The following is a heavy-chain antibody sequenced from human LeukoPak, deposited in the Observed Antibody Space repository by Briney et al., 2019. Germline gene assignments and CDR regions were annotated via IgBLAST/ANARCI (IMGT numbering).Heavy chain of an antibody. J-gene: IGHJ4*02. CDR2: IWYDGSNK. Sequence: GGSLRRSCAASGFTFSSYGMHWVRQAPGKGLEWVAVIWYDGSNKYYVDSVKGRFTISRDNSKNTLYLQMNSLRAEDTAVYYCARDQNEGYGDYFYYFDYWGQGTLVTVSS. D-gene: IGHD4-17*01. CDR3: ARDQNEGYGDYFYYFDY. CDR1: GFTFSSYG. V-gene: IGHV3-33*01.